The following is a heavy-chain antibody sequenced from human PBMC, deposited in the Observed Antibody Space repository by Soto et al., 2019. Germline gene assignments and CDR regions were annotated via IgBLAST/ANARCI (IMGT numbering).Heavy chain of an antibody. CDR2: ISYDGSNK. CDR1: GFTFSSYG. V-gene: IGHV3-30*18. CDR3: AKDRVYIDGSTYYYYGLDV. D-gene: IGHD6-13*01. Sequence: GRSLRISCAAYGFTFSSYGMHWVRQAPGKGLEWVAVISYDGSNKYYADSVKGRFTISRDNSKNTLYLQMNSLRAEDTAVYYCAKDRVYIDGSTYYYYGLDVWGQGTTVTVSS. J-gene: IGHJ6*02.